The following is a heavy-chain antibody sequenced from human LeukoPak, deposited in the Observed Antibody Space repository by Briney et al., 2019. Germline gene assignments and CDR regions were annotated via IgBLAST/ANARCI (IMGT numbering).Heavy chain of an antibody. V-gene: IGHV3-23*01. D-gene: IGHD3-10*01. CDR3: ARPRSSYYYGSGSYYNY. CDR1: GFTFSSYA. J-gene: IGHJ4*02. Sequence: GGSLRHSCAASGFTFSSYAMNWVRQAPGKGLEWVSAISGSGGNKYYADSVKGRFTISRDNSKNTLYLQMNSLRAEDTAVYYCARPRSSYYYGSGSYYNYWGQGTQVTVSS. CDR2: ISGSGGNK.